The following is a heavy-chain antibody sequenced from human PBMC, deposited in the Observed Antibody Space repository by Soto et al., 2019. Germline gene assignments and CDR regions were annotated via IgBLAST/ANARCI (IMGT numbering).Heavy chain of an antibody. V-gene: IGHV3-23*01. Sequence: EVQLLESGGGLVQPGGSLRLSCAASGFTFGNYVMNWVRQAPGKGLEWVSRISGNGDITHYGDSMKGRFTISRDISKNMLYLQMNGLRVEDTALYYCASALVWFGEELIAVAFDMWGQGTMVTVSS. J-gene: IGHJ3*02. D-gene: IGHD3-10*01. CDR2: ISGNGDIT. CDR1: GFTFGNYV. CDR3: ASALVWFGEELIAVAFDM.